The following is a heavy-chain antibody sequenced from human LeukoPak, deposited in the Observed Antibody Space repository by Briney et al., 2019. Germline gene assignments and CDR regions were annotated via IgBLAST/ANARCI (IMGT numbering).Heavy chain of an antibody. CDR2: IWYDGSNK. CDR1: GFTFSSYG. Sequence: PGRSLRLSCAASGFTFSSYGMHWVRQAPGKGLEWVAVIWYDGSNKYYADSVKGRFTISRDNSKNTPYLQMHSLSAEATAVYYCPRDGHYCGSGSQFYFDYWGQGTLVTVSS. V-gene: IGHV3-33*01. CDR3: PRDGHYCGSGSQFYFDY. D-gene: IGHD3-10*01. J-gene: IGHJ4*02.